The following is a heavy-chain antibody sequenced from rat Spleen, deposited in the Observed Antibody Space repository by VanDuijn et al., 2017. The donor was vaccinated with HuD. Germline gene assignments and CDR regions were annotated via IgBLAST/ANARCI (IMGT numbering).Heavy chain of an antibody. V-gene: IGHV5-20*01. J-gene: IGHJ4*01. CDR2: ISYDGGST. Sequence: EVQLVESGGGLVQPGRSLKLSCAASGFTFSDYYMAWVRQAPTKGLEWVASISYDGGSTYYRDSVKGRFTISRDNAKSSLYLQMDSLRSEDTATYYCTTDLADYYVMDAWGQGASVTVSS. CDR1: GFTFSDYY. CDR3: TTDLADYYVMDA.